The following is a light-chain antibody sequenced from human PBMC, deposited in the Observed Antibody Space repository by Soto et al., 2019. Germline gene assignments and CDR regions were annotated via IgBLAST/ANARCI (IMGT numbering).Light chain of an antibody. J-gene: IGKJ4*01. CDR2: GAS. Sequence: VMTQSPTTLSVSPGERATLSFRASHSVSSYFAWYQHKPGQGPRLLIYGASTRATGIPVRFSGSGSGTDFTLTISSLQSEDFAVYYCQQYHNWVTFVGGTKVDNK. V-gene: IGKV3D-15*01. CDR1: HSVSSY. CDR3: QQYHNWVT.